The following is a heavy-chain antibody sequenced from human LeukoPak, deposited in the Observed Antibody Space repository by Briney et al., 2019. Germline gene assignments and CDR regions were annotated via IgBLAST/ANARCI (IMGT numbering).Heavy chain of an antibody. CDR2: IRATGRER. CDR3: AKDHDNADYYYYFDS. J-gene: IGHJ4*02. D-gene: IGHD2-21*02. Sequence: GGSLRLSCVASGFSFNTYAMSWVRQAPGKGLEWVSGIRATGRERHYTDSVKGRFTISRDNSKNTLHLQMSSLRAEDTALYFCAKDHDNADYYYYFDSWGQGTLVTVSS. V-gene: IGHV3-23*01. CDR1: GFSFNTYA.